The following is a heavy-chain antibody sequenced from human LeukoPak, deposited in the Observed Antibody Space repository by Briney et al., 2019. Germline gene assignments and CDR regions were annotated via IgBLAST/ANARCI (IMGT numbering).Heavy chain of an antibody. CDR3: AKVYDYYYYGMDV. J-gene: IGHJ6*02. Sequence: GGSLRLSCAVSGFTFSTYAMSWVRQAPGKGLEWVSANSSSGGSTHYADSVKGRFTISRDNSKNTLYLQMNSLRAEDTAVYYCAKVYDYYYYGMDVWGQGTTVTVSS. D-gene: IGHD5/OR15-5a*01. CDR1: GFTFSTYA. CDR2: NSSSGGST. V-gene: IGHV3-23*01.